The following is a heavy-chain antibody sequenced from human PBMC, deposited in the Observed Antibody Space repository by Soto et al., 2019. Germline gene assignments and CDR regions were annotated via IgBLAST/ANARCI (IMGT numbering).Heavy chain of an antibody. V-gene: IGHV3-23*01. Sequence: EVQLLESGGGLVQPGGSLRLSCSASGFTFSSYAMSWVRQAPGKGLEWVSAVSGSGGTTYYADSVKGRFTISRDNSKNTLYRQMNSLRAEDTAAYYCAKPPYSSSPYYYYGMDVWGQGTTVTVSS. J-gene: IGHJ6*02. CDR1: GFTFSSYA. D-gene: IGHD6-6*01. CDR2: VSGSGGTT. CDR3: AKPPYSSSPYYYYGMDV.